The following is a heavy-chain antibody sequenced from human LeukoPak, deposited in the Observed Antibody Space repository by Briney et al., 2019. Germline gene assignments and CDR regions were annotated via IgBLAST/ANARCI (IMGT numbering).Heavy chain of an antibody. CDR1: GFPFRSYA. CDR2: ITLDGIST. D-gene: IGHD6-19*01. CDR3: ARVAVPGTYDY. Sequence: GGSLRLSCAASGFPFRSYAMHWVRQAPGKGLEYVSAITLDGISTYYANSVKGRLTISRDNSKNTLYLQMGSLRAEDMAVYYCARVAVPGTYDYWGQGTLVTVSS. J-gene: IGHJ4*02. V-gene: IGHV3-64*01.